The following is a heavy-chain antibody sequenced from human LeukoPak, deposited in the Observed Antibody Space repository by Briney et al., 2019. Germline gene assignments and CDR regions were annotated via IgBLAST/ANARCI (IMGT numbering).Heavy chain of an antibody. Sequence: PSETLSLTCTVSGGSISGSSYYWGWIRQPPGRGLEWIGNIYYSGSTYYNPSLKSRVTISVDTSKNQFSLNLSSVTAADTAVYYCARRASNSYYYYMDVWGKGTTVTVSS. CDR1: GGSISGSSYY. V-gene: IGHV4-39*01. J-gene: IGHJ6*03. CDR3: ARRASNSYYYYMDV. D-gene: IGHD4/OR15-4a*01. CDR2: IYYSGST.